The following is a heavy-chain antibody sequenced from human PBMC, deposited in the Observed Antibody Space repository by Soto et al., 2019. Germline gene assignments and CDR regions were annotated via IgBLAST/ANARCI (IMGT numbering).Heavy chain of an antibody. CDR3: VRTSHYGSGSWNFDF. J-gene: IGHJ4*02. D-gene: IGHD3-10*01. CDR2: TRNKANGYST. Sequence: VQLVESGGGLVQPGGSLRLSCAASGFTLSDHYMDWVHQAPGRGLEWVGRTRNKANGYSTEYAAAVKGRFIVSSDDSLNSLYLQMNSLKTEDTAVYYCVRTSHYGSGSWNFDFWGQGTLVTVSS. V-gene: IGHV3-72*01. CDR1: GFTLSDHY.